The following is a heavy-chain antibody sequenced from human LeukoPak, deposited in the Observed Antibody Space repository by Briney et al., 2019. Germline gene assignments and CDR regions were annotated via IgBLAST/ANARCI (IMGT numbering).Heavy chain of an antibody. CDR2: ISGSGGST. Sequence: PWGSLRLSCAASGFTFSSYATSWVRQAPGKGLEWVSAISGSGGSTYYADSVKGRFTISRDNSKNTLYLQMNSLRAEDTAVYYCAKDRKQLVDYWGQGTLVTVSS. V-gene: IGHV3-23*01. CDR1: GFTFSSYA. D-gene: IGHD6-6*01. CDR3: AKDRKQLVDY. J-gene: IGHJ4*02.